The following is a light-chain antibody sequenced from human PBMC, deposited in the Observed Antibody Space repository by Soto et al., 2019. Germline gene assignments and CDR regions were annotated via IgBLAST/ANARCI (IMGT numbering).Light chain of an antibody. V-gene: IGKV3-15*01. CDR3: QQYDNWST. CDR1: QSISSD. Sequence: EIVMTQSPATLSVSPGERATLSCRASQSISSDLAWYQQKPGQAPRLLIYGSTRATGIPARFSGSGSGTEFTLTISSLQSEDSALYYCQQYDNWSTFGGGTKVQI. J-gene: IGKJ4*01. CDR2: GS.